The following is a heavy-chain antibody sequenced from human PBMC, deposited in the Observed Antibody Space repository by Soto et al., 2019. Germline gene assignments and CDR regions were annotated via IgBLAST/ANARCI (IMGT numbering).Heavy chain of an antibody. CDR3: ARHARREGDYWTLTFDY. J-gene: IGHJ4*02. Sequence: PGGSLRLSCAASGFTFSNYAMSWIRQAPGKGLEWVSTIRETGNTYYADSVRGRFATSRDNSENTLYLQWSSLKASDTAMYYCARHARREGDYWTLTFDYWGQGTLVTVSS. D-gene: IGHD1-1*01. CDR1: GFTFSNYA. V-gene: IGHV3-23*01. CDR2: IRETGNT.